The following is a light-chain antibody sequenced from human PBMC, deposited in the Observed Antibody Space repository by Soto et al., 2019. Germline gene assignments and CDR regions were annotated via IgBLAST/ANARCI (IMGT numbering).Light chain of an antibody. V-gene: IGLV2-14*03. CDR3: SSYSSSGTLYV. Sequence: QSALTQPASVSGSPGQSITISCTGSSSDVGDYNHVAWYQQHPDKAPKLMIFDVSSRPSGVSNRFSGSKSGSTASLTISGLQAEDEADYFCSSYSSSGTLYVFGTGTKLTVL. CDR1: SSDVGDYNH. J-gene: IGLJ1*01. CDR2: DVS.